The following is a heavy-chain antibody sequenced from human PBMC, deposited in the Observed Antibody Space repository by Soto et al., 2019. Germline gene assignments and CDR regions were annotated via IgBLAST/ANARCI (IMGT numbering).Heavy chain of an antibody. CDR3: ARGGDCSSTGCYRPYDY. D-gene: IGHD2-2*02. J-gene: IGHJ4*02. V-gene: IGHV3-30-3*01. CDR1: GFTFTTYA. CDR2: ISNEGSNK. Sequence: QEQLVESGGGVVQPGGSLRLSCAASGFTFTTYAMHWVRQAPGKGLEWVAIISNEGSNKDYADSVKGRFTISRDNSKNPLYLQLNSLRAEDTAVYYCARGGDCSSTGCYRPYDYWGQGTLVTVSS.